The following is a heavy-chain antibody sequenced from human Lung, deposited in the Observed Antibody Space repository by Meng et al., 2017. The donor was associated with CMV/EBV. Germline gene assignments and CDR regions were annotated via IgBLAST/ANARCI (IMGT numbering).Heavy chain of an antibody. CDR3: ARTGCSSSSCYDY. V-gene: IGHV1-3*01. Sequence: QVQLVQYGAEVKKPGASVKVSCKASGYSFTTYAMHWVRQASGQRLEWMGWINAGNGNTKYSEKFQSRVTITRDTAASTAYMELSSLRSEDTAVYYCARTGCSSSSCYDYWGQGTLVTVSS. CDR2: INAGNGNT. CDR1: GYSFTTYA. D-gene: IGHD2-2*01. J-gene: IGHJ4*02.